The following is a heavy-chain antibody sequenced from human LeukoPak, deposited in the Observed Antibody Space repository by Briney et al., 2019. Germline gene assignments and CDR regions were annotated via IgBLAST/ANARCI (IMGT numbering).Heavy chain of an antibody. CDR3: ARGPLTSGYFGYYYYYGMDV. Sequence: SETLSLTCTVSGGSISSYYWSWIRQPPGKGLEWIGYIYYSGSTNYNPSLKGRVTISVDTSKNQFSLKLSSVTAADTAVYYCARGPLTSGYFGYYYYYGMDVWGQGTTVTVSS. J-gene: IGHJ6*02. V-gene: IGHV4-59*01. CDR1: GGSISSYY. CDR2: IYYSGST. D-gene: IGHD3-22*01.